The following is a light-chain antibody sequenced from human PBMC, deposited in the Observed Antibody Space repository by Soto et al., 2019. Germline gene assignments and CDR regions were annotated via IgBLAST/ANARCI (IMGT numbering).Light chain of an antibody. CDR3: QQYGSSPRT. Sequence: EIVLKQSPGTLSLSPGERATLSCRASQSVSSSYLAWYQQKPGQAPRLLIYGASSRATGIPDRFSGSGSGTDCTLTISRLEPEDSAVYYCQQYGSSPRTFGQGTKVEIK. CDR1: QSVSSSY. V-gene: IGKV3-20*01. J-gene: IGKJ1*01. CDR2: GAS.